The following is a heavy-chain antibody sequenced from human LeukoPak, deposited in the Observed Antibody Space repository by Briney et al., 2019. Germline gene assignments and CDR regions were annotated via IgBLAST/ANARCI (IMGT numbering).Heavy chain of an antibody. CDR2: IKSKSSGGTR. CDR3: TTEYYGDYHY. Sequence: GGSLRLSCATSGFTFSTAWMSWVRQAPGTGLEWVGRIKSKSSGGTREYAASVKGSFTVSREDSKNTVYLQMDSLITEDTAMYYCTTEYYGDYHYWGQGTLVTVSS. V-gene: IGHV3-15*05. D-gene: IGHD4-17*01. J-gene: IGHJ4*02. CDR1: GFTFSTAW.